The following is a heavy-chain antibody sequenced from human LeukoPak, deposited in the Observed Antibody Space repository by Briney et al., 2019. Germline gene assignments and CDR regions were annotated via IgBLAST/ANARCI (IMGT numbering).Heavy chain of an antibody. CDR3: ASSPSSSSREAFDI. D-gene: IGHD6-6*01. J-gene: IGHJ3*02. CDR2: IIPIFGTA. V-gene: IGHV1-69*05. CDR1: GGTFSSYA. Sequence: GSSVKVSCKASGGTFSSYAISWVRQAPGQGPEWMGGIIPIFGTANYAQKFQGRVTITTDESTSTAYMELSSLRSEDTAVYYCASSPSSSSREAFDIWGQGTMVTVSS.